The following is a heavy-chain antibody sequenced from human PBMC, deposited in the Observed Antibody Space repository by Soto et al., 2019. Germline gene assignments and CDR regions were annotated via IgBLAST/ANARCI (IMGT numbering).Heavy chain of an antibody. J-gene: IGHJ4*02. CDR1: GGSISSGGYS. V-gene: IGHV4-30-2*01. D-gene: IGHD6-6*01. Sequence: QLQLQESGSGLVKPSQTLSLTCAVSGGSISSGGYSWSWIRQPPGKGLEWIGYIYHSGSTYYNPSLRGRVTRSVDRSKNQCSLKLSSVTAADTAVYYCAGGIAARPLGYWGQGTLVTVSS. CDR3: AGGIAARPLGY. CDR2: IYHSGST.